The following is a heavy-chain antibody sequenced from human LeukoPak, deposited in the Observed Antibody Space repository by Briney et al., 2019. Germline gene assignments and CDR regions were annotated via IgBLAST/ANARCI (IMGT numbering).Heavy chain of an antibody. J-gene: IGHJ4*02. CDR2: INPNSGGT. V-gene: IGHV1-2*02. CDR3: ARGLMTTVPNYFDY. CDR1: GYTFTSYG. D-gene: IGHD4-17*01. Sequence: ASVKVSCKASGYTFTSYGISWVRQAPGQGLEWMGWINPNSGGTNYAQKFQGRVTMTRDTSISTAYMELSRLRSDDTAVYYCARGLMTTVPNYFDYWGQGTLVTVSS.